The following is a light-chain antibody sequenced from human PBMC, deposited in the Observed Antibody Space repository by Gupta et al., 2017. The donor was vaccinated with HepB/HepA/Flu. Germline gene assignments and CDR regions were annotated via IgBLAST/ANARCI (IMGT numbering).Light chain of an antibody. Sequence: QSALTQPASVSGSPGQPITISCTGTSSDVGPYNYVSWYHQHPGKVPKLMIYDVRNRPSGVSDRFSGSKSGNTASLTISGLQAEDEADYYCSSYTSSSTPYVFGTGTKVTVL. CDR1: SSDVGPYNY. CDR2: DVR. CDR3: SSYTSSSTPYV. J-gene: IGLJ1*01. V-gene: IGLV2-14*03.